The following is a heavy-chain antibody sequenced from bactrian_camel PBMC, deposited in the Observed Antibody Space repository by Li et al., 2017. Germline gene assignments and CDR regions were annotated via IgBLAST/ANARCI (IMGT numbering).Heavy chain of an antibody. Sequence: VQLVESGGGLVQAGGSLRLSCVVSGYTLGRNCMGWFRQAPEKEREGVAAILTGGDSTYYADSVKGRFTISQDNAQNTLFLQMNSLKPEDTAVYYCSAACTQSSPGMIRGTQVTVS. J-gene: IGHJ4*01. V-gene: IGHV3S32*01. D-gene: IGHD7*01. CDR1: GYTLGRNC. CDR2: ILTGGDST.